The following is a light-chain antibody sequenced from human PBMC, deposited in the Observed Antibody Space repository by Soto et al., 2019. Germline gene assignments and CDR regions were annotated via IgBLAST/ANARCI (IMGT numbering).Light chain of an antibody. Sequence: EIVMTPSPATLSVSPGARATLSCRASQSVNINLAWYLQKPGQSPQLLIYLGYNRASGVPDRFSGSVSGTDFTLKITRVEAEDAGVYYCMQALETWTFGQGTKVDIK. V-gene: IGKV2-28*01. CDR2: LGY. CDR3: MQALETWT. CDR1: QSVNIN. J-gene: IGKJ1*01.